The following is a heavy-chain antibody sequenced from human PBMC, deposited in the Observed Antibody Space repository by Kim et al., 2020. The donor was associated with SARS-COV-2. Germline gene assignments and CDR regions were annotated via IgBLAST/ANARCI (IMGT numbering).Heavy chain of an antibody. V-gene: IGHV4-59*01. Sequence: SETLSLTCTVSGGSISSYYWSWIRQPPGKGLEWIGYIYYSGSTNYNPSLKSRVTISVDTSKNQFSLKLSSVTAADTAVYYCARAIRGYSYGLWGRGTLVTVSS. CDR3: ARAIRGYSYGL. CDR1: GGSISSYY. D-gene: IGHD5-18*01. J-gene: IGHJ4*02. CDR2: IYYSGST.